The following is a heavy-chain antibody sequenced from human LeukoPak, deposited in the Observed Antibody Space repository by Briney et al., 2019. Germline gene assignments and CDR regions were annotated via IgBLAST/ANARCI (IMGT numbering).Heavy chain of an antibody. D-gene: IGHD3-3*01. CDR1: GFTFSSYA. J-gene: IGHJ4*02. CDR2: ISYDGGNK. V-gene: IGHV3-30*04. Sequence: PGRSLRLSCAASGFTFSSYAMHWVRQAPGKGLEWVAVISYDGGNKYYADSVKGRFTISRDNSKNTLYLQMNSLRAEDTAVYYCARESGVGPFDYWGQGTLVTVSS. CDR3: ARESGVGPFDY.